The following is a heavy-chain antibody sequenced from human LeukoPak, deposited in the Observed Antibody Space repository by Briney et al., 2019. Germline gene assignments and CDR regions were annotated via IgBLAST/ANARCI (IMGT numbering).Heavy chain of an antibody. CDR3: ARDRGYCSSTSCYTRFDY. V-gene: IGHV4-59*01. CDR1: GGSLSSYY. D-gene: IGHD2-2*02. CDR2: IYYSGRT. Sequence: SETLSLTSTVSGGSLSSYYWSWIRQPPGKGLEWIGYIYYSGRTNYNPSLKSRVTISVDTPKNQFSLKLSSVTAADTAVYYCARDRGYCSSTSCYTRFDYWGQGTLVTVSS. J-gene: IGHJ4*02.